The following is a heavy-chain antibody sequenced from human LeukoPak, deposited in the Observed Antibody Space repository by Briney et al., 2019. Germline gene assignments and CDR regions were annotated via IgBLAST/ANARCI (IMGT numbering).Heavy chain of an antibody. V-gene: IGHV3-21*01. CDR2: ISSSSSYI. CDR3: ASGLAYCGGDCYGY. CDR1: GFTFSSYS. D-gene: IGHD2-21*02. Sequence: GGSLRLSCAASGFTFSSYSMNWVRQAPGKGPEWVSSISSSSSYIYYADSVKSRFTISRDNAKNSLYLQMNSLRAEDTAVYYCASGLAYCGGDCYGYWGQGTLVTVSS. J-gene: IGHJ4*02.